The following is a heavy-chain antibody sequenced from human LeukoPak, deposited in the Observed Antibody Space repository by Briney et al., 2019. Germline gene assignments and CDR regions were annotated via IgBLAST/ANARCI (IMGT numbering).Heavy chain of an antibody. CDR1: GYTFTGYY. Sequence: GASVKVSCKASGYTFTGYYMHWVRQAPGQGLEWMGWINPNSGGTNYAQKFQGRVTMTRDTSINTAYMELSRLRSDDTAVYYCARVVGAMSTLNFDYWGQGTLVTVSS. CDR2: INPNSGGT. CDR3: ARVVGAMSTLNFDY. J-gene: IGHJ4*02. V-gene: IGHV1-2*02. D-gene: IGHD1-26*01.